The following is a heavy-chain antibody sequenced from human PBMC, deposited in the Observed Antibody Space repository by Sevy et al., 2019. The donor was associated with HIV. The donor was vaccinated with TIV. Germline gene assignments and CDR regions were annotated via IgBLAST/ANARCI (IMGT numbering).Heavy chain of an antibody. J-gene: IGHJ4*02. Sequence: GGSLRLSCAASGFTFTEFVMSWVRQAPGKGMEWVAIIWSDGAYQYHGDSVKGRFTISRDNSKNTLYLQMNNVRVEDTAVYYCARGGYYYDNAAYYALDSWGQGTLVTVSS. CDR2: IWSDGAYQ. D-gene: IGHD3-22*01. V-gene: IGHV3-33*07. CDR1: GFTFTEFV. CDR3: ARGGYYYDNAAYYALDS.